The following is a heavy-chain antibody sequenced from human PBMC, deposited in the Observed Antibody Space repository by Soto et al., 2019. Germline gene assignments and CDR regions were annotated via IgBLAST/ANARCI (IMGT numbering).Heavy chain of an antibody. V-gene: IGHV4-28*01. CDR3: ASSEIQGPIDY. J-gene: IGHJ4*02. Sequence: SETLSLTCAVSGYSISSSNWWGWIRQPPGKGLEWIGYIYYSGTTYYNPSLKSRVTMSVDTSKNQFSLKLTSVTAVDTAVYYCASSEIQGPIDYWGQGTLVPVSS. D-gene: IGHD6-25*01. CDR2: IYYSGTT. CDR1: GYSISSSNW.